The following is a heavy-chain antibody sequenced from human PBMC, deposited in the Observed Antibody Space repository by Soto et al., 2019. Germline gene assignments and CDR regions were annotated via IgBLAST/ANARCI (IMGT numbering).Heavy chain of an antibody. CDR1: GYTFTSYA. CDR2: INAGNGNT. CDR3: TRDYGRVVAMGRY. D-gene: IGHD3-22*01. V-gene: IGHV1-3*01. J-gene: IGHJ4*02. Sequence: QVQLVQSGAEVKKPGASVKVSCKASGYTFTSYAMHWVRQAPGQRLEWMGWINAGNGNTKYSQKFQGRVTITRDTSASTAYMELSSLRSEDTAVYYCTRDYGRVVAMGRYWGQGTLVTVSS.